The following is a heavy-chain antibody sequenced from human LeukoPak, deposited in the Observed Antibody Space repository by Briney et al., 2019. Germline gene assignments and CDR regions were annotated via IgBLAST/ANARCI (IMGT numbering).Heavy chain of an antibody. CDR3: ANYDFWTGYSKGY. V-gene: IGHV3-48*02. CDR2: ISIISSTM. CDR1: GFTFSSYG. J-gene: IGHJ4*02. Sequence: GGSLRLSCAASGFTFSSYGMTWGREAPGEGLEWGSYISIISSTMYYADSVKGRFTISRDNAKNSLYLQMNSLPDDDTAVYYCANYDFWTGYSKGYWGQGTLVTVSS. D-gene: IGHD3-3*01.